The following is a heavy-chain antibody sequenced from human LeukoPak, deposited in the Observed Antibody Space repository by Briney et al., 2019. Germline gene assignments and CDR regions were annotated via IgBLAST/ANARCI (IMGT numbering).Heavy chain of an antibody. Sequence: ASVKVSCKXSGYTFTSYDINWVRQATGQGLEWMGWMNPNSGNTGYAQKFQGRVTMTRNTSISTAYMELSSLRSEDTAVYYCARGVRGYCSSTSCYYFYWGQGTLVTVSS. V-gene: IGHV1-8*01. J-gene: IGHJ4*02. D-gene: IGHD2-2*01. CDR2: MNPNSGNT. CDR1: GYTFTSYD. CDR3: ARGVRGYCSSTSCYYFY.